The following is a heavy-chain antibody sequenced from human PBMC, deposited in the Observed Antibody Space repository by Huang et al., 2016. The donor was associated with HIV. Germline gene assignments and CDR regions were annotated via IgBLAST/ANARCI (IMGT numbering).Heavy chain of an antibody. CDR3: ATDLGGYSFDY. CDR1: GFSFSHYG. CDR2: IRFDGGNK. J-gene: IGHJ4*02. D-gene: IGHD2-21*02. Sequence: QEQLVESGGGVVQPGGSLRFFCATSGFSFSHYGMHWVRQAQGKGLEWVAFIRFDGGNKHYADSAKGRFTISRDNSKKMLFLEMNSLRGDDTAFYYCATDLGGYSFDYWGQGALVSVSS. V-gene: IGHV3-30*02.